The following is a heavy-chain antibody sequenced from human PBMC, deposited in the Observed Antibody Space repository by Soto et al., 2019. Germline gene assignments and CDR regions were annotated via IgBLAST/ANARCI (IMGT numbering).Heavy chain of an antibody. Sequence: EVQLLESGGGLVQPGGSLRLSCAASGFTFSNYAMNWVRQAPGKGLEWVSAISGSGSTYYADSLKGRFTISRDNSKHTLYQTMNRLRAEDTAVYYCAKVPLRLDYFDYWGPGTLVTVSS. CDR2: ISGSGST. D-gene: IGHD5-12*01. V-gene: IGHV3-23*01. CDR3: AKVPLRLDYFDY. CDR1: GFTFSNYA. J-gene: IGHJ4*02.